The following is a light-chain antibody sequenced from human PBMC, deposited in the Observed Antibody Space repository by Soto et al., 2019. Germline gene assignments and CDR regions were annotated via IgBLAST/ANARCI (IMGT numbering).Light chain of an antibody. Sequence: DIQMTQSPSSLSASVGDRVNITFRSSQSVSTYLSWYQQKPGKAPRLLIYGASRLQNGVPSRFSGTGSGTHFTLTISILQPEEFATYYCPQSYTTPLFGQGTRL. CDR2: GAS. V-gene: IGKV1-39*01. CDR1: QSVSTY. CDR3: PQSYTTPL. J-gene: IGKJ5*01.